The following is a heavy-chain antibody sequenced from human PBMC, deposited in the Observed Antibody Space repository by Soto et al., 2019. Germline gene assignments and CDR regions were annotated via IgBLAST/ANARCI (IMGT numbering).Heavy chain of an antibody. J-gene: IGHJ4*02. CDR3: TSTKCSCGTRYSWSLDN. D-gene: IGHD2-15*01. CDR1: GGSITTGGYY. V-gene: IGHV4-31*03. Sequence: PSETLSLTCTVSGGSITTGGYYWSWIRQLPGKGLEWIGYRYYSESTYYNPSLKSRASISLDTSKNQFSLKLSFMIAADTAMYYCTSTKCSCGTRYSWSLDNWGQGTLVTVSS. CDR2: RYYSEST.